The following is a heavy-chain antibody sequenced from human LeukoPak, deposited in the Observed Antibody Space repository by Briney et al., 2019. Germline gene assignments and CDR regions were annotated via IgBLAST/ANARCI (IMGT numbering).Heavy chain of an antibody. CDR2: ISWNSGSI. D-gene: IGHD1-26*01. J-gene: IGHJ6*02. CDR1: GFTFDDYA. CDR3: AKDTELGGYYYGMDV. Sequence: GGSLRLSCAASGFTFDDYAMHWVRQAPGKGLEWVSGISWNSGSIGYADSVKGRFTISRDNAKNSLYLQMNSLRAEDTALYYCAKDTELGGYYYGMDVWGQGTTVTVSS. V-gene: IGHV3-9*01.